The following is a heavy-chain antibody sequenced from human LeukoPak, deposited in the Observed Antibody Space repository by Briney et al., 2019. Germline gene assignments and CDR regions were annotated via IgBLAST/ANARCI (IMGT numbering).Heavy chain of an antibody. J-gene: IGHJ6*04. CDR2: MSSSGRHF. Sequence: GGSLRLSCAASGFTFSSYSMNCVRQAPGKGLEGVSSMSSSGRHFYYADSLTGRFTISRDNAKNSLYLQMNSLRADDTAVYYCARVLYTGDWSDMDVWGEGTAVTVSS. D-gene: IGHD2-21*02. V-gene: IGHV3-21*04. CDR3: ARVLYTGDWSDMDV. CDR1: GFTFSSYS.